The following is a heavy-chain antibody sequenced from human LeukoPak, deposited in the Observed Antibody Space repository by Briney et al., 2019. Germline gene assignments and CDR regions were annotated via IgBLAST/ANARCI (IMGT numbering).Heavy chain of an antibody. D-gene: IGHD6-19*01. CDR3: ARGSSGSTKRYYFDP. CDR2: LYSSGDT. CDR1: GGSISGYY. Sequence: PSETLSLTCTVSGGSISGYYWNWVRQPADRGLEWIGRLYSSGDTYYNPSLKSRLTMSVDTSKNQFSLKLRSVTAADTAVYYCARGSSGSTKRYYFDPWGQGALVTVPS. J-gene: IGHJ4*02. V-gene: IGHV4-4*07.